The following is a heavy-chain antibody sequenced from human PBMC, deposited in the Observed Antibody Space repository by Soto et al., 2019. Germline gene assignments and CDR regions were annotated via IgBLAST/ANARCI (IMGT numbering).Heavy chain of an antibody. J-gene: IGHJ4*02. CDR3: ARGELWWDF. CDR1: GGSISGAGYY. D-gene: IGHD3-10*01. CDR2: IYYSGNA. Sequence: QVQLQESGPGLVKPSQTLSLTCTVSGGSISGAGYYWSWIRQLPGKGLEWIGFIYYSGNAFYNPSLKSRVAISLDTSKNQFSLKLSSVTAADTAVYFCARGELWWDFWGQGTLVTVSS. V-gene: IGHV4-31*03.